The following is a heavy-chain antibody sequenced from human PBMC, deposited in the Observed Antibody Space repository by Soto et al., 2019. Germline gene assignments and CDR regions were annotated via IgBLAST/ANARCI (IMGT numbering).Heavy chain of an antibody. CDR2: INHSGST. D-gene: IGHD5-18*01. CDR3: ARGRLRGYSYGNYYGMDV. V-gene: IGHV4-34*01. Sequence: QVQLQQWGAGLLKPSETLSLTCAVYGGSFSGYYWSWIRQPPGKGLEWIGEINHSGSTNYNPSLKGRVTISVDTSKNQFSLKLSSVTAADTAVYYCARGRLRGYSYGNYYGMDVWGQGTTVTVSS. CDR1: GGSFSGYY. J-gene: IGHJ6*02.